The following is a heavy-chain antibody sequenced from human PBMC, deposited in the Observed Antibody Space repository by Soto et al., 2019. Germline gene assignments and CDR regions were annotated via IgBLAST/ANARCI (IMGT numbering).Heavy chain of an antibody. D-gene: IGHD1-20*01. CDR2: IYSGGST. CDR3: ARAYGVNWAEYFQH. J-gene: IGHJ1*01. V-gene: IGHV3-66*01. CDR1: GFSVSNNY. Sequence: EVQLVESGGGLVQPGGSLRLSCAASGFSVSNNYMSWIRQAPGKGLEWVSAIYSGGSTYYADSVKGRFTISRDNFKNTLSLQMNSLRDDDTAVYYCARAYGVNWAEYFQHLGQGTLVTVSS.